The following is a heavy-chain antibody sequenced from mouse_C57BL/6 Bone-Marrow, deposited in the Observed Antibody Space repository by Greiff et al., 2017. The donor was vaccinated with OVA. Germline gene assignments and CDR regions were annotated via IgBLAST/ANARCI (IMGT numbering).Heavy chain of an antibody. V-gene: IGHV1-82*01. Sequence: QVQLQQSGPELVQPGASVKISCQASGYAFSSSWMNWVKQRPGKGLEWIGRIYPGDGDTNYNGKFKGKATLTADKSSSTAYMQLSSLTSEDSAVYCCARSPFTTVVATRYFDYWGQGTTLTVSS. CDR3: ARSPFTTVVATRYFDY. CDR2: IYPGDGDT. J-gene: IGHJ2*01. CDR1: GYAFSSSW. D-gene: IGHD1-1*01.